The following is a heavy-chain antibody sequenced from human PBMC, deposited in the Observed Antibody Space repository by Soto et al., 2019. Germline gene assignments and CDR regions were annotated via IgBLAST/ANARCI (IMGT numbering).Heavy chain of an antibody. J-gene: IGHJ5*02. D-gene: IGHD3-3*01. CDR1: CGSFSGYY. CDR2: IXHSGSX. Sequence: XXTLSLTCAVYCGSFSGYYWSWIRQPPGKGVEWIGEIXHSGSXNYNTYIKSRXXIAVDKSXXXFYMKLSSVTAAETAVYYCARGLKIFLNRFDPWGQETLVTFAS. V-gene: IGHV4-34*01. CDR3: ARGLKIFLNRFDP.